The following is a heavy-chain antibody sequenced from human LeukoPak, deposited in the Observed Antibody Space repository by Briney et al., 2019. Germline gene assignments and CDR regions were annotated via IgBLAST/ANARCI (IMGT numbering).Heavy chain of an antibody. J-gene: IGHJ4*02. Sequence: GASVKVSCKASGYTFTGYYMHWVRQAPGQGLEWMGWINPNSGGTNYAQKFQGRVTMTRDTSISTAYMELSRLRSDDTAVYYCARGKNAIAAGIRGPFDYWGQGTLVTVSS. D-gene: IGHD6-13*01. CDR2: INPNSGGT. V-gene: IGHV1-2*02. CDR3: ARGKNAIAAGIRGPFDY. CDR1: GYTFTGYY.